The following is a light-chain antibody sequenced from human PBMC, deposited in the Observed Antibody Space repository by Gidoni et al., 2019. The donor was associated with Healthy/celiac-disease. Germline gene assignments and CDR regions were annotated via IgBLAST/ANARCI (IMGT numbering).Light chain of an antibody. CDR1: QGISSA. CDR3: QQFNSYPQFT. J-gene: IGKJ3*01. CDR2: DAS. Sequence: AIQLTQSLSSLSASVGDRVTITCRASQGISSALAWYQQKPGKAPKLLIYDASSLESGVPSRFSGSGSGTDFTLTISSLQPEDFATYYCQQFNSYPQFTFGPGTKVDIK. V-gene: IGKV1-13*02.